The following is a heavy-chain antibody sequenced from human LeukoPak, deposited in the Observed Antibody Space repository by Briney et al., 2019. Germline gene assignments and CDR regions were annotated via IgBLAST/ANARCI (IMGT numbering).Heavy chain of an antibody. V-gene: IGHV3-66*02. Sequence: GGSLRLSWAPSGFTFSSNYMSWVRQAPGKGLEWVSVIYSGGSTYYADSVKGRFTISRDNSKNTLYLQMNSLRAEDTAVYYFARLDSGSLVYWGQGTLVTVSS. CDR3: ARLDSGSLVY. CDR1: GFTFSSNY. D-gene: IGHD1-26*01. CDR2: IYSGGST. J-gene: IGHJ4*02.